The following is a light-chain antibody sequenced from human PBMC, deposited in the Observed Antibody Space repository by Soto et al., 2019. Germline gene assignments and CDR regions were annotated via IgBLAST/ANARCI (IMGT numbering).Light chain of an antibody. CDR1: SSNIGAGYD. CDR3: QSYDSSLYV. CDR2: GNS. J-gene: IGLJ1*01. V-gene: IGLV1-40*01. Sequence: QSVLTQPHSVSGAPVQRVTISCTGSSSNIGAGYDVHWYQQLPGTAPKLLIYGNSNRPSGVPDRFSGSKSGTSASLAITGLQAEDEADYYCQSYDSSLYVFGTGTKVTVL.